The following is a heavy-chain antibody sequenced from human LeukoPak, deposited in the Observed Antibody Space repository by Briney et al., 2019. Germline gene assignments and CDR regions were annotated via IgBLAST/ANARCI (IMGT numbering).Heavy chain of an antibody. CDR1: GFTFSTFA. CDR2: IFPSGGEI. CDR3: ATYRQVLLPFES. V-gene: IGHV3-23*01. J-gene: IGHJ4*02. D-gene: IGHD2-8*02. Sequence: PGGSLRLSCEASGFTFSTFAMIWVRQPPGKRLEWVSSIFPSGGEIHYADSVRGRFTISRDNSKSTLSLQMNSLRAEDTAIYYCATYRQVLLPFESWGQGTLVTVSS.